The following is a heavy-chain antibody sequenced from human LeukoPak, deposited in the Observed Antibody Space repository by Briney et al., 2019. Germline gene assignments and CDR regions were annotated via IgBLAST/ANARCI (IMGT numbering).Heavy chain of an antibody. CDR2: IDSRGSSI. Sequence: PGGSLRLSCAASGFTFGDYYMNWIRQAPGKGLEWVSYIDSRGSSIYYTDSVKGRFTISRDNAKNSLYLQMNSLRADDTAVYYCAREIVVVPDYYYYGLGVWGQGTTVTVSS. J-gene: IGHJ6*02. CDR3: AREIVVVPDYYYYGLGV. V-gene: IGHV3-11*01. CDR1: GFTFGDYY. D-gene: IGHD2-2*01.